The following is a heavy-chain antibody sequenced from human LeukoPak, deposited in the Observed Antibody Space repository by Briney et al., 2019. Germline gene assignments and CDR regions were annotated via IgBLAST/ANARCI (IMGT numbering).Heavy chain of an antibody. CDR2: IYPGDSDT. D-gene: IGHD2-2*01. J-gene: IGHJ6*03. Sequence: GESLKISCKGSGYSFTSCWIAWVRQMPGKGLGWMGIIYPGDSDTRYSPSFQGQVTISADKSISTAYLQWSSLKASDTATYYCARPALYCSSTVCPPYMDVWGKGTTVTVSS. CDR1: GYSFTSCW. V-gene: IGHV5-51*01. CDR3: ARPALYCSSTVCPPYMDV.